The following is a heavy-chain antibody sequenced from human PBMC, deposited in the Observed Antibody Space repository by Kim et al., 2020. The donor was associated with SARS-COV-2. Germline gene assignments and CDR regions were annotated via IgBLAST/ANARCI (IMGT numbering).Heavy chain of an antibody. CDR3: ARAGDTRIVVVPAAISTYGMDV. CDR1: GFTFSSYG. V-gene: IGHV3-33*01. Sequence: GGSLRLSCAASGFTFSSYGMHWVRQAPGKGLEWVAVIWYDGSNKYYADSVKGRFTISRDNSKNTLYLQMNSLRAEDTAVYYCARAGDTRIVVVPAAISTYGMDVWGQGTTVTVSS. CDR2: IWYDGSNK. J-gene: IGHJ6*02. D-gene: IGHD2-2*02.